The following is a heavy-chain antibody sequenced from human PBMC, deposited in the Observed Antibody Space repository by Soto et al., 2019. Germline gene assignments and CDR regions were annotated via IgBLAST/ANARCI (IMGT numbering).Heavy chain of an antibody. CDR2: IYYSGST. CDR1: GGSISSSSYY. Sequence: SETLSLTCIVSGGSISSSSYYWGWIRQPPGKGLEWIGSIYYSGSTYYNPSLKSRVTISVDTSKNQFSLKLSSVTAADTAVYYCAGGPWLVHGDYWGQGTLVTVSS. J-gene: IGHJ4*02. CDR3: AGGPWLVHGDY. D-gene: IGHD6-19*01. V-gene: IGHV4-39*01.